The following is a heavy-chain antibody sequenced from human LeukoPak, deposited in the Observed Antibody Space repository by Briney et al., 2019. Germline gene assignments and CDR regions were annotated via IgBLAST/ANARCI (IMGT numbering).Heavy chain of an antibody. CDR2: IKYDGNEE. CDR3: KSGGAAPGSFDY. D-gene: IGHD1-1*01. J-gene: IGHJ4*02. Sequence: GGSLRLSCAASGFTLSSYWMSWMRQAPGKGLEGVANIKYDGNEEYYVDSVKGRFTISRDNAKNSLYLQLNSLRVEDTAVYYCKSGGAAPGSFDYWGQGTLVTVSP. CDR1: GFTLSSYW. V-gene: IGHV3-7*01.